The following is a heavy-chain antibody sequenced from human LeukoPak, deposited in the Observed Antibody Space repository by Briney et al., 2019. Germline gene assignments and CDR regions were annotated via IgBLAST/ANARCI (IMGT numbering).Heavy chain of an antibody. D-gene: IGHD2-2*01. CDR3: AREGADIVVVPAADHFDY. CDR1: GFTFSSYW. Sequence: PGGSLRLSCAASGFTFSSYWMSWVRQAPGKGLEWVANIKQDGSEKYYVDSVKGRFTISRDNAKNSLYLQMNSLRAEDTAVYYCAREGADIVVVPAADHFDYWGQGTLVTVSS. CDR2: IKQDGSEK. V-gene: IGHV3-7*01. J-gene: IGHJ4*02.